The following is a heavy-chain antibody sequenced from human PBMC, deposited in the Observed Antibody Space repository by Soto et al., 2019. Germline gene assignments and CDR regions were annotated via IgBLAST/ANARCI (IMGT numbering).Heavy chain of an antibody. CDR1: GFTFSSYG. CDR2: IWYDGSNK. Sequence: GGSLRLSCAASGFTFSSYGMHWVRQAPGKGLEWVAVIWYDGSNKYYADSVKGRFTISRDNSKNTLYLQMNSLRAEDTAVYYCARARVSGWYKDYYYYMDVWGKGTTVTVSS. V-gene: IGHV3-33*01. CDR3: ARARVSGWYKDYYYYMDV. D-gene: IGHD6-19*01. J-gene: IGHJ6*03.